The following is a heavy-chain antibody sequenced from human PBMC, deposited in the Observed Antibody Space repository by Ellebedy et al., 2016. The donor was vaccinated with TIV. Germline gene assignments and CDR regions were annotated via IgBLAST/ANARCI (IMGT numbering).Heavy chain of an antibody. CDR3: ARGGIVVVITPSY. J-gene: IGHJ4*02. D-gene: IGHD3-22*01. Sequence: AASVMVSCKASGYTFTSYYMQCGRHDPGQRLEWMGIINPSGGSTSYAQKFQGRVTMTSDTSTSTVYIELSSLRSEDTAVYYCARGGIVVVITPSYWGQGTLVTVSS. V-gene: IGHV1-46*01. CDR1: GYTFTSYY. CDR2: INPSGGST.